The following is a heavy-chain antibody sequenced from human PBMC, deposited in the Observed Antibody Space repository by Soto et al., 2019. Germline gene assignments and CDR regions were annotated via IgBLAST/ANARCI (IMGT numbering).Heavy chain of an antibody. V-gene: IGHV4-61*08. CDR1: GGTVSSGAYY. CDR2: ISYSGST. J-gene: IGHJ6*02. D-gene: IGHD2-21*02. CDR3: ARGSCGDDCYSDPYYGMDV. Sequence: QVQLQESGPGLVKPSETLSLTCNVSGGTVSSGAYYWTWIRQPPGKGLEWIGYISYSGSTKYNPSLLGRVVISIDTSKEQFSLNLRSVTAADTAVYYCARGSCGDDCYSDPYYGMDVWGQGTTVTVSS.